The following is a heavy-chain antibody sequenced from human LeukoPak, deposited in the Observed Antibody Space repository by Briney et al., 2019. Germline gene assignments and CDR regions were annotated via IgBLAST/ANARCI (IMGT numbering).Heavy chain of an antibody. V-gene: IGHV4-59*01. CDR2: VFSNGST. D-gene: IGHD2-2*01. CDR1: GGSISRYY. Sequence: SETLSLTCTVSGGSISRYYWTWIRQPPGKGLEWIGYVFSNGSTNYNPSLKSRVTISLDTSKRQFSLRLTSVTAADTAVYYCARDGCSSTSCYSDYYYGMDVWCQGTTVTVSS. J-gene: IGHJ6*02. CDR3: ARDGCSSTSCYSDYYYGMDV.